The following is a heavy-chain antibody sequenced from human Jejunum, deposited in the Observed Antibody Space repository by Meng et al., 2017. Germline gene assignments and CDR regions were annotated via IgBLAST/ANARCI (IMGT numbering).Heavy chain of an antibody. CDR1: GGSISTAGYY. D-gene: IGHD6-13*01. V-gene: IGHV4-39*07. Sequence: QRPREEAGPGLVKHSETLYFTGAVSGGSISTAGYYWGWIRQSPGKGLEWIGSIFYSGTTYYNPSLKSRVTISIDTSKNQFSLKMNSVTAADTAVYYCARDTAGFGPWGQGTLVTVSS. CDR3: ARDTAGFGP. J-gene: IGHJ5*02. CDR2: IFYSGTT.